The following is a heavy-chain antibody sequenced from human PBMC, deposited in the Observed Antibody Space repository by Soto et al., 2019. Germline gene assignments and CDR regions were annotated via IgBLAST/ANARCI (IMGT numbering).Heavy chain of an antibody. J-gene: IGHJ5*02. Sequence: SETLSLTCTVSGGSISSGGYYWSWSRQHPGKGLEWIGYIYYSGSTYYNPSLKSRVTISVDTSKNQFSLKLSSVTAADTAVYYCAREVVAANDWFDPWGQGTLVTVSS. CDR3: AREVVAANDWFDP. CDR1: GGSISSGGYY. D-gene: IGHD2-15*01. CDR2: IYYSGST. V-gene: IGHV4-31*03.